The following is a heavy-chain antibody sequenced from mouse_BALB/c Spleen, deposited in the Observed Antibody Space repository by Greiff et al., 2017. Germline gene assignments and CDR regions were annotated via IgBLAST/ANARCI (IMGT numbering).Heavy chain of an antibody. D-gene: IGHD1-3*01. V-gene: IGHV1-69*02. J-gene: IGHJ4*01. Sequence: VQLQQPGAELVRPGASVKLSCKASGYTFTSYWIHWVKQRPGQGLEWIGNIYPSDSYTNYNQKFKDKATLTVDKSSSTAYMQLSSPTSEDSAVYYCTKGKGGAMDYWGQGTSVTVSS. CDR1: GYTFTSYW. CDR3: TKGKGGAMDY. CDR2: IYPSDSYT.